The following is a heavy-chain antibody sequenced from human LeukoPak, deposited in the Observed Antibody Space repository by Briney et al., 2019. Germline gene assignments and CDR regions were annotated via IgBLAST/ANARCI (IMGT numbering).Heavy chain of an antibody. D-gene: IGHD2-2*01. CDR2: VSNRGTT. V-gene: IGHV4-59*08. Sequence: PSETLSLTCTVSGGSISSYYWSWIRQPPGKGLEWIGYVSNRGTTNDHPSLESRVTISVDTSKNRFSLKLRSVTAADTAVYYCATHELGYCSSTSCASDNWFDPWGQGTLVTVSS. CDR1: GGSISSYY. CDR3: ATHELGYCSSTSCASDNWFDP. J-gene: IGHJ5*02.